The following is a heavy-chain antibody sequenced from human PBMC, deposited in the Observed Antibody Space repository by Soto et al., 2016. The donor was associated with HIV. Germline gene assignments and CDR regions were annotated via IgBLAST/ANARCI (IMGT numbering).Heavy chain of an antibody. V-gene: IGHV3-9*03. CDR1: GFTFDDYA. D-gene: IGHD5-12*01. CDR3: AKVVVATGFDAFDI. CDR2: ISWNSGSI. Sequence: EVQLVESGGGLVQPGRSLRLSCAASGFTFDDYAMHWVRQAPGKGLEWVSGISWNSGSIGYADSVKGRFTISRDNAKNSLYLQMNSLRAEDMALYYCAKVVVATGFDAFDIWGQGTMVTVSS. J-gene: IGHJ3*02.